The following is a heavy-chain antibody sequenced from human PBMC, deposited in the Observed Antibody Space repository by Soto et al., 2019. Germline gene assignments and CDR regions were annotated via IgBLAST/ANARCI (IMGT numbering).Heavy chain of an antibody. J-gene: IGHJ6*02. V-gene: IGHV1-69*06. Sequence: SVKVSCKASGGTFSSYAISWVRQAPGQGLEWMGGIIPIFGTANYAQKFQGRVTITADKSTSTAYMELSSLRSEDTAVYYCARARGTMVRGVTRAANYYYGMDVWGQGTTVTVS. CDR1: GGTFSSYA. CDR2: IIPIFGTA. CDR3: ARARGTMVRGVTRAANYYYGMDV. D-gene: IGHD3-10*01.